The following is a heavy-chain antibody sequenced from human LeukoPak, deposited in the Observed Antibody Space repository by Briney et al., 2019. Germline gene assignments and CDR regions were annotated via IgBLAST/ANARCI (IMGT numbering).Heavy chain of an antibody. CDR3: AALPSRYYDILTGYPRGEY. J-gene: IGHJ4*02. CDR1: GGSISSYY. V-gene: IGHV4-59*01. Sequence: PSETLSLTCTVSGGSISSYYWSWIRQPPGKGLEWIGYIYYSGSTSYNPSLKSRVTISVDTSKNQFSLKLSSVTAADTAVYYCAALPSRYYDILTGYPRGEYWGQGTLVTVSS. D-gene: IGHD3-9*01. CDR2: IYYSGST.